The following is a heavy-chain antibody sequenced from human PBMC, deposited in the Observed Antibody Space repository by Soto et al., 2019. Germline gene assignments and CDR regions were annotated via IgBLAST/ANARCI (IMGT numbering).Heavy chain of an antibody. Sequence: PGGSLRLSCAASGFTFRNYAMTWVRQAPGKGLEWVSGISGSGSSTYYADSVKGRFTISRDNSNNALSLQMNVLRADDTAVYYCAKGYYYDSSGNYAVRESSFESWGQGTLVTVSS. CDR1: GFTFRNYA. CDR2: ISGSGSST. D-gene: IGHD3-22*01. J-gene: IGHJ4*02. CDR3: AKGYYYDSSGNYAVRESSFES. V-gene: IGHV3-23*01.